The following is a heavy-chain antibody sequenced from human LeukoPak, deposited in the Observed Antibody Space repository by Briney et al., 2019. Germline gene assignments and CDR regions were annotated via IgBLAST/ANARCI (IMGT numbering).Heavy chain of an antibody. CDR3: AREVDYYDSSGYLNWFDP. Sequence: GGSLRLSCAASGFTFSRYSMSWVRQAPGKGLEWVSLISSGAGNTYYADSVKGRFTISRDNAKNSLYLQMNSLRAEDTAVYYCAREVDYYDSSGYLNWFDPWGQGTLVTVSS. J-gene: IGHJ5*02. D-gene: IGHD3-22*01. CDR1: GFTFSRYS. CDR2: ISSGAGNT. V-gene: IGHV3-21*01.